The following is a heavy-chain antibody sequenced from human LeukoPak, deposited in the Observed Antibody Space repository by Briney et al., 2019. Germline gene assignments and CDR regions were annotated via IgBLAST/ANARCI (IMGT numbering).Heavy chain of an antibody. CDR1: GGSFSGYY. Sequence: PSETLSLTCAVYGGSFSGYYWSWIRQPPGKGLEWIGEINHSGSTNSNPSLKSRVTISVDTSKNQFSLKLSSVTAADTAVYYCARVYSTTPDYYYYGMDVWGQGTTVTVSS. V-gene: IGHV4-34*01. J-gene: IGHJ6*02. CDR3: ARVYSTTPDYYYYGMDV. D-gene: IGHD6-13*01. CDR2: INHSGST.